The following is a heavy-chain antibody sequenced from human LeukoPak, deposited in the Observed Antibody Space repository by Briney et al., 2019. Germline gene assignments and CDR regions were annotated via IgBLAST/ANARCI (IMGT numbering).Heavy chain of an antibody. D-gene: IGHD5-18*01. CDR2: IRYDGSNK. V-gene: IGHV3-30*02. CDR3: AKARTRGYSYGSFDY. CDR1: GFTFNYYA. Sequence: GGSLRLSCAASGFTFNYYAMHWVRQAPGKGLEWVTFIRYDGSNKYYADSVKGRFTISRDNSKNTLYLQMNSLRAEDTAVYYCAKARTRGYSYGSFDYWGQGTLVTVSS. J-gene: IGHJ4*02.